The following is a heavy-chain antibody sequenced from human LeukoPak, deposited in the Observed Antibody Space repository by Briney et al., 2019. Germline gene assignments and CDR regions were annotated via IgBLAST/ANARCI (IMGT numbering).Heavy chain of an antibody. J-gene: IGHJ3*02. CDR2: IYYRGNT. D-gene: IGHD3/OR15-3a*01. Sequence: PSETLSPTCTVSGGSISTYYWNWIRQPPGKGLEWIGYIYYRGNTNYNPSLKSRVTISIDTSKNQFSLKLTSVTAADTAIYYCARDDLDAFDIWGQGTMVTVSS. V-gene: IGHV4-59*01. CDR3: ARDDLDAFDI. CDR1: GGSISTYY.